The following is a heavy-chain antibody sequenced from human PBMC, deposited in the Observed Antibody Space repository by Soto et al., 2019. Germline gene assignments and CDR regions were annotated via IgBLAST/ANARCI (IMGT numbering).Heavy chain of an antibody. V-gene: IGHV4-59*01. Sequence: PSETLSLTCTVSGGSISSYYWSWIRQPPGKGLEWIGYIYYSGSTNYNPSLKSRVTISVDTSKNQFSLKLSSVTAADTAVYYCAREVPIWYSGYGDGAFEIWGQGTMVTVSS. J-gene: IGHJ3*02. D-gene: IGHD5-12*01. CDR3: AREVPIWYSGYGDGAFEI. CDR1: GGSISSYY. CDR2: IYYSGST.